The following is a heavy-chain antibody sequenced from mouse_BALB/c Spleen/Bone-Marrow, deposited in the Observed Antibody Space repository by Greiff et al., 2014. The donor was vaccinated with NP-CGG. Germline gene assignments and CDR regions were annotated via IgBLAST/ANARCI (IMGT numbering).Heavy chain of an antibody. V-gene: IGHV5-6*01. CDR3: ARHQRYYAMDY. Sequence: DVQLVESGGDLVKPGGPLKLSCAASGFTFSSYGMSWGRQTPDKRLEWVATISSGGSNTYYPDSVKGRFTISRDNAKNTLYLQMSSLKSEDTAMYYCARHQRYYAMDYWGQGTSVTVSS. CDR1: GFTFSSYG. J-gene: IGHJ4*01. CDR2: ISSGGSNT.